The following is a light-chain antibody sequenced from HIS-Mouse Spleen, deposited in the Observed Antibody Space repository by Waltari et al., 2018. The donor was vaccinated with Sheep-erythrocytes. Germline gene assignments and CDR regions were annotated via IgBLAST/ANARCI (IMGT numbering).Light chain of an antibody. CDR3: LQDYKYPYT. Sequence: AIQMTQSPSSLSASVGDRVTITFRASQGIRNDLGLYQQKPGKAPKLLIYAASSLQSGVQSRFSGSGSGTDFTLTISSLQPEDFATYYCLQDYKYPYTFGQGTKLEIK. CDR2: AAS. CDR1: QGIRND. J-gene: IGKJ2*01. V-gene: IGKV1-6*01.